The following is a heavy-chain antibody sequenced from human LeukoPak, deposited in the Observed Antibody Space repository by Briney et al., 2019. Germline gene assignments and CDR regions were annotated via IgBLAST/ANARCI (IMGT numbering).Heavy chain of an antibody. CDR2: INPSGGST. CDR3: ARHDSTAYYLDH. V-gene: IGHV1-46*01. Sequence: ASVNVSCKASGYTFTNYYIHWVRQAPGQGLEWMGIINPSGGSTSYAQGFQGRVTVTRDTSTSTVYMELSSLRSEDTAVYYCARHDSTAYYLDHWGQGTLVTVSS. J-gene: IGHJ4*02. D-gene: IGHD3-22*01. CDR1: GYTFTNYY.